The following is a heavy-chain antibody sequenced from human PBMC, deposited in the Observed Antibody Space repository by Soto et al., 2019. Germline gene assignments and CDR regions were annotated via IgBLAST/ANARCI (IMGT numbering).Heavy chain of an antibody. Sequence: SETLSLNCTVSGESIHSGDYYWSWIRQPPGKGLEWIGYIYYSGSTYYNPSLQSRVTISLDTSKNQFSLRLTSVTAADTAVYYCARDLDTAMSRGAFDIWGQGTMVTVSS. CDR1: GESIHSGDYY. D-gene: IGHD5-18*01. V-gene: IGHV4-30-4*01. J-gene: IGHJ3*02. CDR3: ARDLDTAMSRGAFDI. CDR2: IYYSGST.